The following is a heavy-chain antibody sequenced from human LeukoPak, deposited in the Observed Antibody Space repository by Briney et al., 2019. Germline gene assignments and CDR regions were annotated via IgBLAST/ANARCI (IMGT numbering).Heavy chain of an antibody. Sequence: SETLSLTCAVYGGSFSGYYWSWIRQPPGKGLEWIGEINHSGSTNYDPSLKSRVTISVDTSKNQFSLKLSSVTAADTAVYYCARVYYYDSSGYHTYVAFDIWGQGTMVTVSS. CDR3: ARVYYYDSSGYHTYVAFDI. V-gene: IGHV4-34*01. CDR1: GGSFSGYY. CDR2: INHSGST. J-gene: IGHJ3*02. D-gene: IGHD3-22*01.